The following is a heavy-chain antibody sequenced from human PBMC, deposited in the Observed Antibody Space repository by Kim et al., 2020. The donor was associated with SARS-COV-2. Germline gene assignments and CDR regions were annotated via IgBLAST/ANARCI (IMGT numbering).Heavy chain of an antibody. J-gene: IGHJ4*02. CDR3: ARDYDSSGYFDY. D-gene: IGHD3-22*01. V-gene: IGHV1-69*04. Sequence: NKATKFTGRVTLTAENPTGPAYMEMRSLRSEDTAVYYCARDYDSSGYFDYWGQGTLVTVSS.